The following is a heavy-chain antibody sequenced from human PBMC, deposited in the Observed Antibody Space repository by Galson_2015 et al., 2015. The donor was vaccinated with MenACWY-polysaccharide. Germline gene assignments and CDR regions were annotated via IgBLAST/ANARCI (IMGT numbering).Heavy chain of an antibody. CDR2: ISYNGNNL. Sequence: SLRLSCAASGFTFSSYAMHWVRQAPGKGLEWVAVISYNGNNLYYADSEEGRFTISRDNFKSTLYLQMNSLRPEDTGVYYCARSYCDWTTCYGMDVWGQGTMVTVSS. CDR3: ARSYCDWTTCYGMDV. D-gene: IGHD3-9*01. J-gene: IGHJ6*02. CDR1: GFTFSSYA. V-gene: IGHV3-30-3*01.